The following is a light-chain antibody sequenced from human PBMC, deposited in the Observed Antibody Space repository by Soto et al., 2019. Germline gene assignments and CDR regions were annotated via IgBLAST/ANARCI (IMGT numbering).Light chain of an antibody. CDR1: QSVSSN. V-gene: IGKV3-15*01. CDR2: GAS. Sequence: EIVMTQSPATLSVYPGERASLSCRASQSVSSNLAWYQQKPGQAPRLLIYGASTRATGIPARFSGSGSGTEFTPTISSLQSEDFAVYYCQQYNNWPPWTFGQGTKVEIK. J-gene: IGKJ1*01. CDR3: QQYNNWPPWT.